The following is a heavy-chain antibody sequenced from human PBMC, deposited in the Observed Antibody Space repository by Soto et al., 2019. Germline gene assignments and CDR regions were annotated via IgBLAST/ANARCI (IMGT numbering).Heavy chain of an antibody. J-gene: IGHJ4*01. CDR2: TNPKSGYT. Sequence: ASVKVSCKTSGYTFTNYDINWVRQATGQGLEWMGWTNPKSGYTGSAQKFQGRVTMTRDSSIRTAYMELHSLTSEDTAVYYCARTAGDLYYWG. D-gene: IGHD4-17*01. V-gene: IGHV1-8*01. CDR1: GYTFTNYD. CDR3: ARTAGDLYY.